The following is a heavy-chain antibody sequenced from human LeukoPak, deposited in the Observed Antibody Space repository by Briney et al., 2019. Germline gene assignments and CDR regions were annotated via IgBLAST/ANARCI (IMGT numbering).Heavy chain of an antibody. D-gene: IGHD6-19*01. CDR1: GASISSTDHS. J-gene: IGHJ4*02. CDR3: ARFSAVAGTANDY. Sequence: SQTLSLTCTVSGASISSTDHSWSWIRQHPGRGLEWIGYIYYSGTTYYNPSLKGRVSMSVDTTKNQFSLNLNSVTAADTAVYYCARFSAVAGTANDYWGQGALVTVSS. CDR2: IYYSGTT. V-gene: IGHV4-31*03.